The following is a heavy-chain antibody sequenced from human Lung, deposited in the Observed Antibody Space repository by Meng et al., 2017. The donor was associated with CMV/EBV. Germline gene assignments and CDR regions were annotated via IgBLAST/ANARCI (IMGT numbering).Heavy chain of an antibody. CDR3: ARSITIYRIDV. V-gene: IGHV1-18*01. CDR2: INTYKGNT. Sequence: SVKVFCKASDYSFTSYGISWVRQAPGQGLEWMGWINTYKGNTNYAQKFQGRVTMTAETSTSTVYMEVRGLRFDDTAIYYCARSITIYRIDVWGLGTAVTVSS. CDR1: DYSFTSYG. D-gene: IGHD3-3*01. J-gene: IGHJ6*02.